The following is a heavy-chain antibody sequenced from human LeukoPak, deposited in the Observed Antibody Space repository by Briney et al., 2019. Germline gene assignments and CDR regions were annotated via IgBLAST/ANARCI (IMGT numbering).Heavy chain of an antibody. D-gene: IGHD5-24*01. J-gene: IGHJ4*02. CDR3: AGEMATIIDY. V-gene: IGHV4-59*01. Sequence: SETLSLTCTVSGGSISSYYWSWIRQPPGKGLGWIGYIYYSGSTNYNPSLKSRVTISVDTSKNQFSLKLSSVTAADTAVYYCAGEMATIIDYWGQGTLVTVSS. CDR1: GGSISSYY. CDR2: IYYSGST.